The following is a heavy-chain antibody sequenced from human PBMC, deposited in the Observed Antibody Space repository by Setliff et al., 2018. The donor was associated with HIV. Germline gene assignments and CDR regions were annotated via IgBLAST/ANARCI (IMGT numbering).Heavy chain of an antibody. J-gene: IGHJ4*02. Sequence: SETLSLTCAVYGESLNNYLWTWIRQPPGRPLEWIGEINHSGSTNYKPSLKSRVTISVDMSKNQVSLKVSSVTAADTAVYYCARGHGVYSGSYLAVYFDYWGQGTLVTVSS. CDR1: GESLNNYL. D-gene: IGHD1-26*01. CDR3: ARGHGVYSGSYLAVYFDY. CDR2: INHSGST. V-gene: IGHV4-34*01.